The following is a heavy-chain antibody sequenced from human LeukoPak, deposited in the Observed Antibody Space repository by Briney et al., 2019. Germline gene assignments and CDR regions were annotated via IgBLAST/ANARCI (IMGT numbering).Heavy chain of an antibody. D-gene: IGHD3-9*01. CDR1: GGSIGSYY. V-gene: IGHV4-4*07. CDR3: ARGAILTGTSL. Sequence: PSETLSLTCTVSGGSIGSYYWSWIRQPAGRGLEWIRRIYTSGSTNYNPSLKSRVTMSVDTSKNQFSLKLSSVTAADTAVYYCARGAILTGTSLWGKGTTVTISS. CDR2: IYTSGST. J-gene: IGHJ6*04.